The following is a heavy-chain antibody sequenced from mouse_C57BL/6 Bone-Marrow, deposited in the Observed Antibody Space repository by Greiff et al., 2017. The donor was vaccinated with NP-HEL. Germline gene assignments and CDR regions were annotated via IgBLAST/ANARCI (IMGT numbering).Heavy chain of an antibody. D-gene: IGHD2-4*01. J-gene: IGHJ2*01. Sequence: EVQLQQSGPELVKPGASVKISCKASGYTFTDYYMNWVKQSHGKSLEWIGDINPNNGGTSYNQKFKGKATLTVDKSSSTAYMELRSLTSEDSAVYYCAREEGVYDYDGYYFDYWGQGTTLTVSS. CDR3: AREEGVYDYDGYYFDY. CDR2: INPNNGGT. CDR1: GYTFTDYY. V-gene: IGHV1-26*01.